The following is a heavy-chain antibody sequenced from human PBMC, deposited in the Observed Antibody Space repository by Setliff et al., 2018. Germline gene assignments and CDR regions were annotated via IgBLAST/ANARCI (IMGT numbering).Heavy chain of an antibody. Sequence: SETLSLTCTVSGDSIDSAFWNWIRQSPEKGLEWIGYRSTRGDTNSNPSLRSRLTMSLDTSRSQFSLKLTSMTAADTAVYFCARHLLVQGTYHFDYWGQGSPVTVSS. CDR2: RSTRGDT. V-gene: IGHV4-59*08. CDR3: ARHLLVQGTYHFDY. J-gene: IGHJ4*02. D-gene: IGHD3-10*01. CDR1: GDSIDSAF.